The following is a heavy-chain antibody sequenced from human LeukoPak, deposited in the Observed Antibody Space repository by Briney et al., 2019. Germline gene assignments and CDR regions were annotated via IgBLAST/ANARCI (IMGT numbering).Heavy chain of an antibody. V-gene: IGHV4-59*01. J-gene: IGHJ4*02. D-gene: IGHD1-26*01. CDR3: ARDIREVGATHYFDY. Sequence: SETLSLTCTVSGFSITSCYWSWLRQPPGKGLEWIGLIHYSGSTTYNPSLKSRVTMSVDTSKNQFSLQLRSVTAADTALYYCARDIREVGATHYFDYWGQGTLVTVTS. CDR1: GFSITSCY. CDR2: IHYSGST.